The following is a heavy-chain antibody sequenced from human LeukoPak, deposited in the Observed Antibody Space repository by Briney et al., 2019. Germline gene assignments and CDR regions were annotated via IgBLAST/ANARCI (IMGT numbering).Heavy chain of an antibody. CDR2: IYTRGST. J-gene: IGHJ4*02. CDR3: ARHGAARGSFDY. D-gene: IGHD6-6*01. Sequence: SETLSLTCTVSGGSISSYYWSWIWQPPGKGREWIGYIYTRGSTNYKPSLNSRVTISVVTAKDQFSLKLSSVTAADTAVYYCARHGAARGSFDYWGQGTLVTVSS. V-gene: IGHV4-4*09. CDR1: GGSISSYY.